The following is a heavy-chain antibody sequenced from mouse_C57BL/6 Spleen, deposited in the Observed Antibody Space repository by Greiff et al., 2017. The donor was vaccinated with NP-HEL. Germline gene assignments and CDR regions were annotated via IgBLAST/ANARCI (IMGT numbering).Heavy chain of an antibody. CDR2: ISSGGSYT. CDR1: GFTFSSYG. D-gene: IGHD1-1*01. V-gene: IGHV5-6*01. J-gene: IGHJ1*03. Sequence: EVQGVESGGDLVKPGGSLKLSCAASGFTFSSYGMSWVRQTPDKRLEWVATISSGGSYTYYPDSVKGRFTISRDNAKNTLYLQMSSLKSEDTAMYYCARTVITTGLYWYFDVWGTGTTVTVSS. CDR3: ARTVITTGLYWYFDV.